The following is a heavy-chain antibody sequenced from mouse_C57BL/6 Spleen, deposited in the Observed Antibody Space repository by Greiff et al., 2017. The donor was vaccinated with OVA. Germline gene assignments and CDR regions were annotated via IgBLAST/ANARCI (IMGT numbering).Heavy chain of an antibody. CDR1: GYTFTSYW. V-gene: IGHV1-59*01. D-gene: IGHD3-2*02. Sequence: VQLQQPGAELVRPGTSVKLSCKASGYTFTSYWMHWVKQRPGQGLEWIGVIDPSDSYTNYNQKFKGKATLTVDTSSSTAYMQLSSLTSEDSAVYYCARRVDSSGYNFPFDYWGQGTTLTVSS. J-gene: IGHJ2*01. CDR2: IDPSDSYT. CDR3: ARRVDSSGYNFPFDY.